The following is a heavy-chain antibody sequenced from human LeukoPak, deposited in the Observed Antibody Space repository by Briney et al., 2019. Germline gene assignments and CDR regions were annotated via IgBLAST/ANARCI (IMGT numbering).Heavy chain of an antibody. CDR3: ARDQEY. J-gene: IGHJ4*02. CDR1: GFTVSSSD. Sequence: PGVSLSFSCAAYGFTVSSSDMSWLRPAPGKGLEGVSVIYSGGTRYYADSVKGRFTISRDNFKNTLYLQMNSVRAEDTGVYYCARDQEYWGQGTLVTVSS. V-gene: IGHV3-53*01. CDR2: IYSGGTR.